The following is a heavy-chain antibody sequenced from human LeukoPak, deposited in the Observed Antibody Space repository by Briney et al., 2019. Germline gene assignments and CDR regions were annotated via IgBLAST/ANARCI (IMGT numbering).Heavy chain of an antibody. Sequence: SEALSLTCAVSGGSISSGGYSWSWIRQPPGKGLEWIGYIYHGGSTYYNPSLKSRVTISVDRSKNQFSLKLSSVTAADTAVYYCAREGWELPNYFDYWGQGTLVTVSS. CDR3: AREGWELPNYFDY. CDR2: IYHGGST. CDR1: GGSISSGGYS. J-gene: IGHJ4*02. V-gene: IGHV4-30-2*01. D-gene: IGHD1-26*01.